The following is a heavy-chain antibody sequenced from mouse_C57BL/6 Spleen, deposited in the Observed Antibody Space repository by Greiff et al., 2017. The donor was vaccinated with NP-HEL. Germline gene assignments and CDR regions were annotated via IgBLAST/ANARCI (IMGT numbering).Heavy chain of an antibody. D-gene: IGHD1-1*01. J-gene: IGHJ3*01. CDR2: INPNYGTT. CDR1: GYSFTDYN. CDR3: ARSDYYGSSTGFAY. Sequence: EVQLQQSGPELVKPGASVKISCKASGYSFTDYNMNWVKQSNGKSLEWIGVINPNYGTTSYNQKFKGKATLTVDQSSSTAYMQLNSLTSEDSAVYYWARSDYYGSSTGFAYWGQGTLVTVSA. V-gene: IGHV1-39*01.